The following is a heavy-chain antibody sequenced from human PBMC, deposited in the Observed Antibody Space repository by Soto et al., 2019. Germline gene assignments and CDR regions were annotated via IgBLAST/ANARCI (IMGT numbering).Heavy chain of an antibody. CDR1: GFTFDDYA. CDR3: AKDNGDGGGPIPNYFDY. Sequence: GGSLRLSCAASGFTFDDYAMHWVRQAPGKGLEWVSGISWNSGSIGYADSVKGRFTISRDNAKNSLYLQMNSLRAEDTALYYCAKDNGDGGGPIPNYFDYWGQGTLVTVSS. V-gene: IGHV3-9*01. CDR2: ISWNSGSI. D-gene: IGHD3-10*01. J-gene: IGHJ4*02.